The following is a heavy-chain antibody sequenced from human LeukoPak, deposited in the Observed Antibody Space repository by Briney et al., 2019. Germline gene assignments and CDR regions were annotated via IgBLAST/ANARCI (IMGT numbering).Heavy chain of an antibody. V-gene: IGHV4-4*07. CDR3: AREPDYGDYPSSWFDP. Sequence: SETLSLTCTVSGGSISSYYWSWIRQPAGKGLEWIGRIYTSGRTNYNPSLKSRVTMSVDTSKNQFSLKLSSVTAADTAVYYCAREPDYGDYPSSWFDPWGQGTLVTVSS. J-gene: IGHJ5*02. CDR1: GGSISSYY. D-gene: IGHD4-17*01. CDR2: IYTSGRT.